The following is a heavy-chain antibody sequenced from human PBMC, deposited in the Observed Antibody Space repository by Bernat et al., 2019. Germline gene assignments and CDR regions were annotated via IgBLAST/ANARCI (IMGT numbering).Heavy chain of an antibody. CDR1: GVTSGEFA. V-gene: IGHV3-49*04. CDR3: TRNTNGYSGYDWKQWLAPGVYYYYYMDV. CDR2: RRSNADGGTN. Sequence: GQVGECGGGGGQRGRSRGRSGAASGVTSGEFATSWARHAPGQGLGWVGFRRSNADGGTNESGPSGEARFTISRDDSKSIAYLQMNSLKTEDTAVYYCTRNTNGYSGYDWKQWLAPGVYYYYYMDVWGKGTTVTVSS. J-gene: IGHJ6*03. D-gene: IGHD5-12*01.